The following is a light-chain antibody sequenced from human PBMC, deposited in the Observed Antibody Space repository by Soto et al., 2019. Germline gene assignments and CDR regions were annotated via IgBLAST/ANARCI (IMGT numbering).Light chain of an antibody. CDR1: QGIAAS. CDR3: QQTRTYPRN. Sequence: DIQLTQSPSFLSASVGDRVTITVRASQGIAASLAWYQQKPGNPPRLLIYADSTLQSGVPSRFSGSGSGTRGTLTISSLEPEDFSTYYCQQTRTYPRNFGGGTQVEMK. J-gene: IGKJ4*01. CDR2: ADS. V-gene: IGKV1-9*01.